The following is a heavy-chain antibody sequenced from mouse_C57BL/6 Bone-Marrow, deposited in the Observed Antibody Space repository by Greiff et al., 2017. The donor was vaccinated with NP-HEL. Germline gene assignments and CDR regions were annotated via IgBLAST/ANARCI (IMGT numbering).Heavy chain of an antibody. V-gene: IGHV1-4*01. CDR3: ARGKPDYYAMDY. Sequence: QVQLQQSGAELARPGASVKMSCKASGYTFTSYTMHWVKQRPGQGLEWIGYINPSSGYTKYNQKFKDKATLTADKSSSTAYMQLSSLTSEDSAVYYCARGKPDYYAMDYWGQGTSVTVSS. J-gene: IGHJ4*01. CDR1: GYTFTSYT. CDR2: INPSSGYT.